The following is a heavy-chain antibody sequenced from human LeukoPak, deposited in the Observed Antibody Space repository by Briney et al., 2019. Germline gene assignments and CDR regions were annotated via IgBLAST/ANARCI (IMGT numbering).Heavy chain of an antibody. J-gene: IGHJ4*02. D-gene: IGHD1-14*01. CDR1: GGSISSSSYY. Sequence: PSETLSLTCTVSGGSISSSSYYWGWIRQPPGKGLEWIGSIYYSGSTYHNPSLKSRVTIPVDTSKNQFSLKLSSVTAADTAVYYCATTGKYRRSGATDYWGQGTLVTVSS. V-gene: IGHV4-39*01. CDR3: ATTGKYRRSGATDY. CDR2: IYYSGST.